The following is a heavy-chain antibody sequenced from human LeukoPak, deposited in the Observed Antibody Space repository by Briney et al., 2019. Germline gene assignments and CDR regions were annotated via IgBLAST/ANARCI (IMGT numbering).Heavy chain of an antibody. CDR1: GGTFSSYA. D-gene: IGHD6-13*01. J-gene: IGHJ4*02. Sequence: SVKVSCKASGGTFSSYAFSWVRQAPGQGLEWMGGIIPIFGTANYAQKFQGRVTITADESTSTAYMELSSLRSEDTAVYYCARWGSSWPEYYFDYWGQGTLVTVSS. CDR3: ARWGSSWPEYYFDY. CDR2: IIPIFGTA. V-gene: IGHV1-69*13.